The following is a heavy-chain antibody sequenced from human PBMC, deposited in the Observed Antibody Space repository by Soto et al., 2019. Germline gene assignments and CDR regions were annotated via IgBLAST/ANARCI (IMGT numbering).Heavy chain of an antibody. J-gene: IGHJ5*02. Sequence: SETLSLTCSVSGATINGGCYFWGWARQPPGRGLEWIGSIYYTGSTSLSPSLRSRVTMSVDTSNNQFSMKLRSLNAADTAVYFYSRHGLPTGGPWYGGVSRFEPWGRGILVTVCS. V-gene: IGHV4-39*01. CDR1: GATINGGCYF. CDR2: IYYTGST. CDR3: SRHGLPTGGPWYGGVSRFEP. D-gene: IGHD3-10*01.